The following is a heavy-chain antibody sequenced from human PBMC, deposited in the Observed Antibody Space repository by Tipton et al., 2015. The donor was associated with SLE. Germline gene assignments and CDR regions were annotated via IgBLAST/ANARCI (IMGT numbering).Heavy chain of an antibody. V-gene: IGHV3-74*01. CDR2: INSDGSTT. D-gene: IGHD5-18*01. CDR3: ARDRAYSSFDY. Sequence: SLRLSCAASGFTFSSYAMSWVRQAPGKGLVWVSRINSDGSTTNYADSVQGRFTISRDNAKNSLYLQMNGLRVEDSAMYYCARDRAYSSFDYWGQGTLVTVSS. J-gene: IGHJ4*02. CDR1: GFTFSSYA.